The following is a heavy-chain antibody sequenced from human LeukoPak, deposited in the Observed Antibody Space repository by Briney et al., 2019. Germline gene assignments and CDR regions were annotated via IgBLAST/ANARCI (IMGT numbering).Heavy chain of an antibody. J-gene: IGHJ6*02. CDR1: VGTFSSYA. Sequence: ASVKVSCKASVGTFSSYAISWVRQAPGQGLEWMGRIIPILGIANYAQKFQGRVTITADKSTSTAYMELSSLRSEDTAVYYCAAATYYYGMDVWGQGTTVTVSS. V-gene: IGHV1-69*04. CDR3: AAATYYYGMDV. D-gene: IGHD2-15*01. CDR2: IIPILGIA.